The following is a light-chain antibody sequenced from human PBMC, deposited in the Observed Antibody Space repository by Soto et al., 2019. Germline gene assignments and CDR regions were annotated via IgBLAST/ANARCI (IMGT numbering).Light chain of an antibody. CDR1: QGISSY. CDR2: GAS. CDR3: QQYYTYPYT. V-gene: IGKV1-8*01. J-gene: IGKJ2*01. Sequence: AIRMTQSPSSFSASTGDRVTITCRASQGISSYLAWYQQKPGKVPKLLIYGASSLQSGVPSRFSGSGSGTDFTLTINCLQSEDFATYYCQQYYTYPYTFGQGSKVEI.